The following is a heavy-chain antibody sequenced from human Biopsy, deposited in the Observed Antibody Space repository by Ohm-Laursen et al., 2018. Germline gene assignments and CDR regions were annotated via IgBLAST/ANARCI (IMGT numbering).Heavy chain of an antibody. J-gene: IGHJ4*02. Sequence: ETLSLTCAASGFAFDDYALHWVRQVPGKGLEWVSLISWNGDNTYYEDSVKGRFTISRDNSKNSLYLQMNSLRTEDTALYYCVKDTAYHSGILTGYRGAFDYWGQGTLVTVSS. CDR2: ISWNGDNT. CDR1: GFAFDDYA. D-gene: IGHD3-9*01. CDR3: VKDTAYHSGILTGYRGAFDY. V-gene: IGHV3-43*01.